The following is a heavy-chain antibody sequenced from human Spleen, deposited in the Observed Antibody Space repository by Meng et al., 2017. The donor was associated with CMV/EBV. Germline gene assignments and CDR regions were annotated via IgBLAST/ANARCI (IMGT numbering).Heavy chain of an antibody. CDR2: ISGSGGST. V-gene: IGHV3-23*01. CDR1: GFTFSSYA. Sequence: EVQLLVSGGGLVQPGGFPRLSCGASGFTFSSYAMSWVRQAPGKGLEWVSAISGSGGSTYYADSVKGRFTISRDNSKNTLYLQMNSLRAEDTAVYYCAKGPARRIAAAGTLGPWGQGTLVTVSS. CDR3: AKGPARRIAAAGTLGP. D-gene: IGHD6-13*01. J-gene: IGHJ5*02.